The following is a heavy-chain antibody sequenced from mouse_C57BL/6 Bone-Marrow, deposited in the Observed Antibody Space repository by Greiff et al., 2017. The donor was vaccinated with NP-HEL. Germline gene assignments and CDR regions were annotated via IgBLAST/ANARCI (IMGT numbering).Heavy chain of an antibody. CDR3: ARRGYYYGSLYWYFDV. J-gene: IGHJ1*03. Sequence: QVQLQQSGAELMKPGASVKLSCKATGSTFTGSWIEWVKQRPGHGLEWIGEILPGSGSTNYNEKFKGKATFTADTSSNTAYMQLSSLTTEDSAIYYCARRGYYYGSLYWYFDVWGTGTTVTVSS. V-gene: IGHV1-9*01. D-gene: IGHD1-1*01. CDR2: ILPGSGST. CDR1: GSTFTGSW.